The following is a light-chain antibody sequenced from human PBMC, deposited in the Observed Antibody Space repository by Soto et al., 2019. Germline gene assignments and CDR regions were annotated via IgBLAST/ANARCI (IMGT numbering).Light chain of an antibody. CDR1: QSVSSSY. J-gene: IGKJ1*01. CDR2: DTS. CDR3: QQYDSSPWT. V-gene: IGKV3-20*01. Sequence: EIVLTQSPGTLSLSPGERATLSCSASQSVSSSYLAWYQQTPGQAPRHLVHDTSYRATSVPDRFSGSGSGTDFTLTISRLEPEDSAVYYCQQYDSSPWTFGQGTKVEIK.